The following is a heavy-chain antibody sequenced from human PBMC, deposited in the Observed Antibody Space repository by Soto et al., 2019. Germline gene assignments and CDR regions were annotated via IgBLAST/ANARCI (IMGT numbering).Heavy chain of an antibody. CDR1: GFTFSNYA. Sequence: GGSLRLSCAASGFTFSNYAMHWVRQAPGKGLEWVALTSYDGNNEYYTDSVKGRFTISRDNSKNTLFLQMNSPRPEDTAVYYCAKDKGVFNWATSYFDYWGQGTLVTVSS. CDR3: AKDKGVFNWATSYFDY. V-gene: IGHV3-30*18. CDR2: TSYDGNNE. D-gene: IGHD1-1*01. J-gene: IGHJ4*02.